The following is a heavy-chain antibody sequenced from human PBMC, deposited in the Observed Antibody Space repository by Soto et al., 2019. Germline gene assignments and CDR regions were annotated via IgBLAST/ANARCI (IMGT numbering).Heavy chain of an antibody. Sequence: EVQLVESGGGLVKPGGSLRLSCAASGFIFSDYSMNWVRQAPGKGLEWVSSISGSRVYIYYADSVKGRFTISRDNAKNSVVLQMNNLRAEDTDVYYCARDWAAALDYWGPGTLVTVSS. CDR3: ARDWAAALDY. J-gene: IGHJ4*02. D-gene: IGHD6-13*01. CDR1: GFIFSDYS. CDR2: ISGSRVYI. V-gene: IGHV3-21*02.